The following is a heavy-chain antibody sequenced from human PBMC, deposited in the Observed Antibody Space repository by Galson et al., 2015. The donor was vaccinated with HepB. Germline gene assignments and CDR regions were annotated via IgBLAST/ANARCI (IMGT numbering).Heavy chain of an antibody. J-gene: IGHJ2*01. V-gene: IGHV3-11*05. Sequence: SLRLSCAGSGFTFSDHYMNWIRQAPGKGLEWLSYISLTSIYTNYTDSVRGRFIISRDNSKNSLFLQMNNLQVEDTAVYYCARDVWTGYGNRNYWYFDLWGRGHRVIVS. CDR2: ISLTSIYT. CDR3: ARDVWTGYGNRNYWYFDL. D-gene: IGHD1-1*01. CDR1: GFTFSDHY.